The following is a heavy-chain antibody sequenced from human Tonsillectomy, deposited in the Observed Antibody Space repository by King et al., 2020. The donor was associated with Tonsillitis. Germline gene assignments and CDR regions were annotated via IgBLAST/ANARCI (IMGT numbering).Heavy chain of an antibody. CDR1: DYTFTSYD. CDR3: ARGPHPSNQQLVALY. J-gene: IGHJ4*02. D-gene: IGHD6-13*01. V-gene: IGHV1-8*01. CDR2: MNPNSGNT. Sequence: VQLVESGAEVKKPGASVKVSCKASDYTFTSYDINWVRQATGQGLEWMGWMNPNSGNTGYAQKFQGRVTMTRDTSISTAYMELSSLRFEDTAVYYCARGPHPSNQQLVALYWGQGTLVTVSS.